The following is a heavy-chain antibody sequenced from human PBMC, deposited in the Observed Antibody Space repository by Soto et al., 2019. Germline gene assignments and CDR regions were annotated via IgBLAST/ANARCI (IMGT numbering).Heavy chain of an antibody. J-gene: IGHJ3*02. D-gene: IGHD3-22*01. CDR1: GGTFSSYA. CDR2: IIPIFGTA. V-gene: IGHV1-69*13. CDR3: ARSYDSSGYYVADAFDI. Sequence: ASVKVSCKASGGTFSSYAISWVRQAPGQGLEWMGGIIPIFGTANYAQKFQGRVTITADESTSTAYMELSSLRSEDTAVYYCARSYDSSGYYVADAFDIWGQGTMVTVPS.